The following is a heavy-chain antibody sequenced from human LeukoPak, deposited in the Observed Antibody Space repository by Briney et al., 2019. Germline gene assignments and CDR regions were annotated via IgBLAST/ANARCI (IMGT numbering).Heavy chain of an antibody. CDR3: ARGDYGGHVDY. CDR2: IYYSGST. CDR1: GGSFSGYY. Sequence: SETLSLTCAVYGGSFSGYYWSWIRQPPGKGLEWIGYIYYSGSTNYNPSLKSRVTISVDTSKNQFSLKLSSVTAADTAVYYCARGDYGGHVDYWGQGTLVTVSS. D-gene: IGHD4-23*01. V-gene: IGHV4-59*01. J-gene: IGHJ4*02.